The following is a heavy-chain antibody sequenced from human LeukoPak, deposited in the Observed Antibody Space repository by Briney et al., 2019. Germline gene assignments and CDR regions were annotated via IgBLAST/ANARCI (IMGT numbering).Heavy chain of an antibody. CDR2: ICDGGGS. J-gene: IGHJ5*02. CDR3: ARMREVAGTRASWFDP. V-gene: IGHV4-59*11. CDR1: GCTISSHY. Sequence: SGTLSLTCTASGCTISSHYWSWIRQPPGKGLEWVGYICDGGGSNYKPSLRSRVTIEIDTTKNQFSLKLPSVSAADTAVYYCARMREVAGTRASWFDPWGQGALVTVSS. D-gene: IGHD6-19*01.